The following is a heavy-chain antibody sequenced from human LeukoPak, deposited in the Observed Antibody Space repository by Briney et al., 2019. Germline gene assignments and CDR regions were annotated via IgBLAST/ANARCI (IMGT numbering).Heavy chain of an antibody. V-gene: IGHV1-69*02. D-gene: IGHD2-2*02. Sequence: GASVKVSCKASGGTFSSYTISWVRQAPGQGLEWMGRIIPILGIANYAQKFQGRVTITADKSTSTAYMELSSLRSEDTAVYYCARGGYCSSTSSYTKPLDYWGQGTLVTVSS. CDR3: ARGGYCSSTSSYTKPLDY. CDR2: IIPILGIA. CDR1: GGTFSSYT. J-gene: IGHJ4*02.